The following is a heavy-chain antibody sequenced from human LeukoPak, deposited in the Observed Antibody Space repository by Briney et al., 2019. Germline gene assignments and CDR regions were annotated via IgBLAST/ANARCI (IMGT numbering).Heavy chain of an antibody. CDR1: GYTFTGYY. J-gene: IGHJ6*03. Sequence: ASVKVSCKASGYTFTGYYMHWVRQAPGQGLEWMGRINPNSGGTNYAQKFQGRVTMTRDTSISTAYMELSRLRSDDTAVYYCARDLGPNYDSSGYYPAYYYYYMDVWGKGTTVTVSS. D-gene: IGHD3-22*01. CDR2: INPNSGGT. V-gene: IGHV1-2*06. CDR3: ARDLGPNYDSSGYYPAYYYYYMDV.